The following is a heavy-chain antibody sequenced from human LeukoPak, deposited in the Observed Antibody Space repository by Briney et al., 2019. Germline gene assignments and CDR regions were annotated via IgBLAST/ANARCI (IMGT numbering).Heavy chain of an antibody. CDR1: GYSFTSYW. Sequence: GESLKISCRGSGYSFTSYWIGWVRQMPGKGLEWMGVIYPGDSGTRYSPSFQGQVTISADKSISTAYLQWSSLKASDTAMYYCARRGATDAFDIWGQGTMVTVSS. J-gene: IGHJ3*02. D-gene: IGHD1-26*01. V-gene: IGHV5-51*01. CDR3: ARRGATDAFDI. CDR2: IYPGDSGT.